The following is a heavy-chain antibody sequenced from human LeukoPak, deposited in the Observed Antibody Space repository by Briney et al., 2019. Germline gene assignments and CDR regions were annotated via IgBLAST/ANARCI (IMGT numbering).Heavy chain of an antibody. CDR2: INHSGTS. J-gene: IGHJ4*02. Sequence: ASETLSLTCAVYGGSFSDYYWSWVRQSPGKGLEWIGEINHSGTSNYNPSLKSRLTISVDTPKNQFSLSLSSPTAADTAVYYCASNGPLRSDTSRYYFDYWGQGTLVTVSS. CDR1: GGSFSDYY. V-gene: IGHV4-34*01. D-gene: IGHD3-22*01. CDR3: ASNGPLRSDTSRYYFDY.